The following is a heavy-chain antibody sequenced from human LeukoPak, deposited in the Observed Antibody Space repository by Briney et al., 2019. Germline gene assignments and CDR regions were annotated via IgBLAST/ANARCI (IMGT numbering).Heavy chain of an antibody. CDR1: GYSISSNYH. Sequence: PSETLSFTCTVSGYSISSNYHWGWIRQPPGKWLEWIATIYHSGSTYYNPSLKSRVTISVDTSKNQFSLKMRSVTAADTAVYYCARVRAVAGTPPDYWGQGTLVTVSS. D-gene: IGHD6-19*01. V-gene: IGHV4-38-2*02. J-gene: IGHJ4*02. CDR3: ARVRAVAGTPPDY. CDR2: IYHSGST.